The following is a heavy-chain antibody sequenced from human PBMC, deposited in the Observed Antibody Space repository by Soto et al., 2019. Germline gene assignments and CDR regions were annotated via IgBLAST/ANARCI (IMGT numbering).Heavy chain of an antibody. CDR1: GFTFSSYG. CDR3: AREGGSSHADY. CDR2: IWYDGSNK. J-gene: IGHJ4*02. Sequence: GGSLRLSCAASGFTFSSYGMHWVRQAPGKGLEWVAVIWYDGSNKYYADSVKGRFTISRDNSKNTLYLQMNSLRAEDTAVYYCAREGGSSHADYWGQGTLVTVSS. D-gene: IGHD6-6*01. V-gene: IGHV3-33*01.